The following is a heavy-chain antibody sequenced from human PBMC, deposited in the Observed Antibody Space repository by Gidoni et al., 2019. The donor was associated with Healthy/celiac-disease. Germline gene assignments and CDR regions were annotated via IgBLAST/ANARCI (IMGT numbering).Heavy chain of an antibody. J-gene: IGHJ4*02. CDR1: GFTFRSYA. Sequence: QVQLVESGGGVVQPGRSLRLSCAASGFTFRSYAMHWVRQAPGKGLEWVAVISYDGSNKYYADSVKGRFTISRDNSKNTLYLQMNSLRAEDTAVYYCARGDSTFDYWGQGTLVTVSS. CDR3: ARGDSTFDY. D-gene: IGHD1-1*01. CDR2: ISYDGSNK. V-gene: IGHV3-30-3*01.